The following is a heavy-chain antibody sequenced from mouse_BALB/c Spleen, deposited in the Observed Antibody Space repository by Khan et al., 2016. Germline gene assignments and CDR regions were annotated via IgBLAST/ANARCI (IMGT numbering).Heavy chain of an antibody. Sequence: VQLQESGAELARPGASVKMSCKASGYTFTTYTMQWVKQRPGQGLEWIGYINPASNYSFYNQKFKDKATLTADRSSNTAYMQLSTLTSEDSAVYYCTRGDGNNGYWGQGTLVTVSA. CDR3: TRGDGNNGY. CDR2: INPASNYS. J-gene: IGHJ3*02. CDR1: GYTFTTYT. V-gene: IGHV1-4*01. D-gene: IGHD2-1*01.